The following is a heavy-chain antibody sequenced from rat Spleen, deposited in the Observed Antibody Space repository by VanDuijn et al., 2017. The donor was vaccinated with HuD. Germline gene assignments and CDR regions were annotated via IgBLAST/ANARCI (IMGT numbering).Heavy chain of an antibody. J-gene: IGHJ1*01. V-gene: IGHV3-1*01. D-gene: IGHD1-12*02. Sequence: EVQLQESGPGLVKPSQSLSLTCSVTGYSITSNYWGWIRKFPGNKMEYIGHISYSGATNYNPSLKSRISITRDTSKNQFFLQLNSVTTEDTATYYCARGYYDGSYYYYWYFDFWGPGTMVTVSS. CDR3: ARGYYDGSYYYYWYFDF. CDR2: ISYSGAT. CDR1: GYSITSNY.